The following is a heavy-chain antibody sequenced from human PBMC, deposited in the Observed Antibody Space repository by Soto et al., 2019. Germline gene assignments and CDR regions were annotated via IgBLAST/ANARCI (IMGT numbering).Heavy chain of an antibody. J-gene: IGHJ4*02. D-gene: IGHD3-10*01. CDR3: ARVLPAVSYYNSAPYYFDY. Sequence: PSETLSLTCAVYGGSFSGDYWSWIRQPPGKVLEWIGEINHSGSTNYNPSLKSRVTISVDTSKNQFSLKLSSVTAADTAVYYCARVLPAVSYYNSAPYYFDYWGQGTLFNVSS. V-gene: IGHV4-34*01. CDR1: GGSFSGDY. CDR2: INHSGST.